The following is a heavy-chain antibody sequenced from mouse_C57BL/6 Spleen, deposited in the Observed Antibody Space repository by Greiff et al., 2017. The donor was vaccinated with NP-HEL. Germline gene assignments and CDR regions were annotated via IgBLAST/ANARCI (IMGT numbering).Heavy chain of an antibody. CDR2: IRSKSSNYAT. CDR3: VRETDYYGSSYWYFDV. V-gene: IGHV10-3*01. D-gene: IGHD1-1*01. J-gene: IGHJ1*03. Sequence: EVNVVESGGGLVQPKGSLKLSCAASGFTFNTYAMHWVRQAPGKGLEWVARIRSKSSNYATYYADSVKDRFTISRDDSQSMLYLQMNNLKTEDTAMYYCVRETDYYGSSYWYFDVWGTGTTVTVSS. CDR1: GFTFNTYA.